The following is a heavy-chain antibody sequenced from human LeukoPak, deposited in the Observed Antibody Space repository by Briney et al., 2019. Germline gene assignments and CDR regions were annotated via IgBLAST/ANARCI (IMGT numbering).Heavy chain of an antibody. J-gene: IGHJ6*03. CDR1: GGSIGTFY. V-gene: IGHV4-59*13. CDR3: ARGGYYYMDV. CDR2: IYYNGHT. Sequence: SETLSLTCTVSGGSIGTFYWSWIRQSPGKGLEWIGYIYYNGHTDYNPSPKSRVTISLDTSKNQFSLKLSSVTAADTAVYYCARGGYYYMDVWGKGTTVTISS.